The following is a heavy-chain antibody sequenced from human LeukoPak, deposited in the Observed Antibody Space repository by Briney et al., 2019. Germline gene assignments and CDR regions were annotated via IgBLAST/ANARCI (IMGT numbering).Heavy chain of an antibody. CDR2: IKSRPASGTI. J-gene: IGHJ4*02. D-gene: IGHD3-16*01. CDR1: GFTFSNAW. CDR3: ATGGIGLDF. Sequence: GGSLRLSCAGSGFTFSNAWMNWVRQAPGKGLEWVGRIKSRPASGTIDYATPVKGRFTISRDDSKNTVYLQMNGLKTEDTAVYYCATGGIGLDFWGQGTLVTVSS. V-gene: IGHV3-15*07.